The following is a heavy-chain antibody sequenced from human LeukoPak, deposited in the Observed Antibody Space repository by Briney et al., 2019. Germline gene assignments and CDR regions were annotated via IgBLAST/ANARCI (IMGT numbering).Heavy chain of an antibody. D-gene: IGHD5-12*01. CDR3: ARDRGYLSYYYGMDV. J-gene: IGHJ6*02. V-gene: IGHV4-30-4*01. CDR1: GGSISSGDYY. Sequence: SQTLSLTCTVSGGSISSGDYYWSWIRQPPGKGLEWIGYIYYSGSTYYNPSHKSRVTISVDTSKNQFSLKLSSVTAADTAVYYCARDRGYLSYYYGMDVWGQGTTVTVSS. CDR2: IYYSGST.